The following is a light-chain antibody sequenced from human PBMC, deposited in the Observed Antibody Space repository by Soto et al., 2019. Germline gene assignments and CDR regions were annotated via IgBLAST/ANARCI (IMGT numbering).Light chain of an antibody. V-gene: IGLV2-14*01. Sequence: QSLLTQPASVSRSPGQSITISCSGTSSDVGGYNYVSWYQQYPGKAPKLMIYDVSNRPSGVSYRFSGSKSGNPASLTISGLQAEGEADYYCSSYTISNTLVFGSGTKVTVL. CDR3: SSYTISNTLV. J-gene: IGLJ1*01. CDR1: SSDVGGYNY. CDR2: DVS.